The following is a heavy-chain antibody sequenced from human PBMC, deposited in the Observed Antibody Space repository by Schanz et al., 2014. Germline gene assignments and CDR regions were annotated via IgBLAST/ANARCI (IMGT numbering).Heavy chain of an antibody. D-gene: IGHD5-12*01. Sequence: DVQLVESRGALVQPGGSLSLSCSASGFTFSDHWMSWVRQPPGKGLEWVANIKGDSSEKNYVDSVKGRFTLSRDNAKNAMYLQMNSLRVEDTAVYYCARDPNSVNEIDYWGQGTLVTVSS. CDR1: GFTFSDHW. CDR3: ARDPNSVNEIDY. J-gene: IGHJ4*02. V-gene: IGHV3-7*03. CDR2: IKGDSSEK.